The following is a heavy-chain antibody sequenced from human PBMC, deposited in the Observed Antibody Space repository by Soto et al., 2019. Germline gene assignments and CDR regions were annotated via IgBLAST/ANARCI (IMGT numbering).Heavy chain of an antibody. CDR1: DGNIRDHY. CDR2: INHSGST. Sequence: SLPMPLTSTVYDGNIRDHYWSRISKKKGKGLEWIGEINHSGSTNYNPSLKSRVTMTRDTSTSTVYMELSSLRSEDTAVYYCAIEGGGTTSPAGPQPVWFDPWGQGTLVTVSS. CDR3: AIEGGGTTSPAGPQPVWFDP. V-gene: IGHV4-34*10. J-gene: IGHJ5*02. D-gene: IGHD2-2*01.